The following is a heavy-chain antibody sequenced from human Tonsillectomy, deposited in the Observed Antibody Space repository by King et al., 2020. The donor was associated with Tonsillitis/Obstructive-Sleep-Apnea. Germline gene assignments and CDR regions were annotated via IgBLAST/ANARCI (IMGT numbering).Heavy chain of an antibody. D-gene: IGHD3-10*01. V-gene: IGHV2-5*02. J-gene: IGHJ3*02. Sequence: TLKESGPTLVKPTQTLTLTCTFSGFSLSTGGVGVGWIRQPPEKALEWLALIYWDDDKGYSPSLKSRLTITKDTSKNQVVLTMINMDPVDTATYYCARGSYDSYAFDIWGQGTMVTVSS. CDR2: IYWDDDK. CDR1: GFSLSTGGVG. CDR3: ARGSYDSYAFDI.